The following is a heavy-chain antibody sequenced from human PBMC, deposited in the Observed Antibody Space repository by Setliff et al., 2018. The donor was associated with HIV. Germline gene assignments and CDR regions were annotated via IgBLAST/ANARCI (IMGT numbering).Heavy chain of an antibody. J-gene: IGHJ3*02. D-gene: IGHD6-19*01. CDR3: ATVLGAVAGTDAFDI. CDR1: GDTFSTYV. CDR2: VTPILHTT. Sequence: GASVKVSCKSSGDTFSTYVFTWVRQAPGQGLEWMGGVTPILHTTNYAQKFQGRVTMTEDTSTETAYMELSSLRSEDTAVYYCATVLGAVAGTDAFDIWGQGTMVTVSS. V-gene: IGHV1-69*10.